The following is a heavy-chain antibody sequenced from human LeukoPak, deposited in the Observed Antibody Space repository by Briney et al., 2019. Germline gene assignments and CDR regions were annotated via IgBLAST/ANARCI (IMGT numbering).Heavy chain of an antibody. CDR3: ARGINWFDP. V-gene: IGHV4-38-2*02. CDR2: IYHSGST. CDR1: GDSISSGYY. Sequence: SETLSLTCTVSGDSISSGYYWGWIRQPPGKGLEWIGSIYHSGSTYYNPSLKSRVTISVDTSKNQFSLKLSSVTAADTAVYYCARGINWFDPWGQGTLVTVSS. J-gene: IGHJ5*02.